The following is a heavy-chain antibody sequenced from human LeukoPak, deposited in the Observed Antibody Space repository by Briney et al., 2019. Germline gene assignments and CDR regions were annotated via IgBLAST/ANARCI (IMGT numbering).Heavy chain of an antibody. Sequence: GGSLRLSCAASGFTFSSYSMNWVRQAPGKGLEWVSYISSSSSTIYYADSVKGRFTISRDNAKNSLYLQMNSLRAEDTAVYYCASSPGYCSGGSCYSAPNFYAFDIWGQGTMVTVSS. D-gene: IGHD2-15*01. CDR3: ASSPGYCSGGSCYSAPNFYAFDI. CDR2: ISSSSSTI. V-gene: IGHV3-48*01. J-gene: IGHJ3*02. CDR1: GFTFSSYS.